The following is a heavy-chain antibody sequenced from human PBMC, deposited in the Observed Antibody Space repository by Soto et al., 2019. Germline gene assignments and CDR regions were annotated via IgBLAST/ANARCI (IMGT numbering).Heavy chain of an antibody. Sequence: QVQLQESGPGLVKPSQTLSLTCTVSGGSISSGGYYWSWIRQHPGKGLEWIGYIYYSGSTYYNPSPRRRVTIPVDTSKNQFSLKLSSVTAADTAVYYCARVGYSYGPHDYWGQGTLVTVSS. J-gene: IGHJ4*02. CDR1: GGSISSGGYY. V-gene: IGHV4-31*03. CDR3: ARVGYSYGPHDY. D-gene: IGHD5-18*01. CDR2: IYYSGST.